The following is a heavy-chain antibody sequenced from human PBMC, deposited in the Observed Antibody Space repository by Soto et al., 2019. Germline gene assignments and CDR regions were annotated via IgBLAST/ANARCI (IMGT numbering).Heavy chain of an antibody. V-gene: IGHV1-18*04. CDR3: ARVTLVVPAAIPSYYYGMDV. CDR1: GYTFTSYG. Sequence: QVQLVQSGAEVKKPGASVKVSCKASGYTFTSYGISWVRQAPGQGLEWMGWISAYNGNTNYAQKLQGRVTMTTDTSTSTAYMELRSLRSDDTAVYYCARVTLVVPAAIPSYYYGMDVWGQGTTVTVSS. J-gene: IGHJ6*02. D-gene: IGHD2-2*02. CDR2: ISAYNGNT.